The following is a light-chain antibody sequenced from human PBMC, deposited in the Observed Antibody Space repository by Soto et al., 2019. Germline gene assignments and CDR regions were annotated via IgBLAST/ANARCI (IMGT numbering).Light chain of an antibody. J-gene: IGKJ1*01. Sequence: EVGMTPSQATLSVSPGERATLSCRASQSISSNLAWYQQKPGQAPRLLIYGASTRATGIPARFSGSGSGTEFTLTISSLQSEDFAVYYCQQYNNWPWTFAQGTKVDIK. CDR1: QSISSN. CDR3: QQYNNWPWT. V-gene: IGKV3-15*01. CDR2: GAS.